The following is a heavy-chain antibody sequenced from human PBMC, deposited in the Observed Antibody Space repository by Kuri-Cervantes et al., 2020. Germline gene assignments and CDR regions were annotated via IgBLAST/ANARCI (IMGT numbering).Heavy chain of an antibody. CDR3: AKEGARGGDY. D-gene: IGHD3-16*01. CDR1: GITFSSYS. V-gene: IGHV3-21*03. J-gene: IGHJ4*02. CDR2: ISRSSSDI. Sequence: GESLKISCAASGITFSSYSMNWVRQAPGKGLEWVSSISRSSSDIYYADSVKGRFTISRDNAKNSLYLQMNSLRAEDTAVYYCAKEGARGGDYWGQGTLVTVSS.